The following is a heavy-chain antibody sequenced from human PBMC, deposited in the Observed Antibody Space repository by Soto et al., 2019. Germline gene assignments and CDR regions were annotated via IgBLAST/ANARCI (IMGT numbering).Heavy chain of an antibody. J-gene: IGHJ6*03. CDR3: ARAGSNYFASGSSLPYYMDV. V-gene: IGHV3-74*01. Sequence: PGGSLRLSCAASGFTFSSYWMHWVRQAPGKGLVWVSRINSDGSSTNYADSVKGRFTISRDNAKNTLYLQMNSLRAEDTAVYYCARAGSNYFASGSSLPYYMDVWGKGTTVTVSS. D-gene: IGHD3-10*01. CDR2: INSDGSST. CDR1: GFTFSSYW.